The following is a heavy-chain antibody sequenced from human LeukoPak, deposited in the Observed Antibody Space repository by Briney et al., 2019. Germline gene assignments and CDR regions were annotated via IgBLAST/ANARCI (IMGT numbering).Heavy chain of an antibody. Sequence: GGSLRLSCAASGFTFSTYAMHWVRQAPGKGLEYVSSITSNGDNTYYANSVKGRFTISRDNSKDTLYLQMNSLRAEDTAVYYCVRDVIRRGQGTLVTVSS. CDR2: ITSNGDNT. CDR3: VRDVIR. V-gene: IGHV3-64*01. CDR1: GFTFSTYA. J-gene: IGHJ4*02. D-gene: IGHD2/OR15-2a*01.